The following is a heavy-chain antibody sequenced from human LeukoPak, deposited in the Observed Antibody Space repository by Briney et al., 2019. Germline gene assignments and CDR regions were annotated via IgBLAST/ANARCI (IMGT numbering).Heavy chain of an antibody. J-gene: IGHJ5*02. CDR1: GFTFNTYD. CDR2: ISSSGSTI. Sequence: GGSLRLSCAASGFTFNTYDMNWVRQSPGKGLEWVSYISSSGSTIYYADSVKGRFTISRDNAKNSLYLQMNSLRADDTAVYYCARDRLTWKDGFDPWGLGTLVTVSS. V-gene: IGHV3-48*03. CDR3: ARDRLTWKDGFDP. D-gene: IGHD1-1*01.